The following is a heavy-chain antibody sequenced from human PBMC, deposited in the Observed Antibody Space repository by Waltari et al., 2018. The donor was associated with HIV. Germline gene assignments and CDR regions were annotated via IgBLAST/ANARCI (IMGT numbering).Heavy chain of an antibody. V-gene: IGHV1-24*01. D-gene: IGHD3-3*01. CDR2: FDPEDGET. CDR1: GYTLTKLS. Sequence: QVQLVQSGAEVKKPGASVKVSCKVSGYTLTKLSIHWVRQAPGKGLEWMGGFDPEDGETSYAQKFQGRISMTEDASTDTAHLELRSLKSEDTAFYYCATDPENMIFGVGAKLPNGMDVWGQGTTVTVSS. J-gene: IGHJ6*02. CDR3: ATDPENMIFGVGAKLPNGMDV.